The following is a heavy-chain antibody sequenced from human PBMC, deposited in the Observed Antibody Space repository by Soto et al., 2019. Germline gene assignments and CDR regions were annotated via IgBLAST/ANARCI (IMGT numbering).Heavy chain of an antibody. V-gene: IGHV3-49*03. D-gene: IGHD3-3*01. CDR3: TRDSLLDSYYDFWSGPDY. Sequence: GGSLRLSCTASGFTFGDYAMSWFRQAPGKGLEWVGFIRSKAYGGTTEYAASVKGRFTISRDDSKSIAYLQMNSLKTEDTAVYYCTRDSLLDSYYDFWSGPDYWGQGTLVTVSS. CDR2: IRSKAYGGTT. J-gene: IGHJ4*02. CDR1: GFTFGDYA.